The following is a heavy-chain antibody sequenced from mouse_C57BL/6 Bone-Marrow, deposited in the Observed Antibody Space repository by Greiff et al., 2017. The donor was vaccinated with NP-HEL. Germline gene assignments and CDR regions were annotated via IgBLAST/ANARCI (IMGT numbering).Heavy chain of an antibody. CDR3: ARNHLWYLFAY. J-gene: IGHJ3*01. Sequence: QVQLQQSGPGLVAPSQSLSITCTVSGFSLTSYAISWVRQPPGKGLEWLGVIWTGVGTNYNSALKSRLSISKDNSKSQVFLKMNSLQTDDTARYYCARNHLWYLFAYWGQGTLVTVSA. CDR1: GFSLTSYA. V-gene: IGHV2-9-1*01. D-gene: IGHD2-1*01. CDR2: IWTGVGT.